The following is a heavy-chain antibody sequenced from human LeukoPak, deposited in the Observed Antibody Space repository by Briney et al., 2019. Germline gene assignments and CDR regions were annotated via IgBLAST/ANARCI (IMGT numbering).Heavy chain of an antibody. CDR3: ARRRDLYSGSYYPFDY. J-gene: IGHJ4*02. Sequence: GESLKISLKGSGYSFTSYWIGWVRQMPGKGLKWMGIIYPGDSDARYSPSFQGQVTISADKSISTAYLQWSRLKASDTAMYYCARRRDLYSGSYYPFDYWGQGTLVTVSS. V-gene: IGHV5-51*01. D-gene: IGHD1-26*01. CDR1: GYSFTSYW. CDR2: IYPGDSDA.